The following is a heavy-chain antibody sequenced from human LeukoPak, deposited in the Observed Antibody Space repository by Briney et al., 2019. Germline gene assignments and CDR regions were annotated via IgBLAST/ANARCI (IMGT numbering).Heavy chain of an antibody. J-gene: IGHJ3*01. V-gene: IGHV5-51*01. CDR2: IYPGDSGP. CDR3: GMSGDRVPLQDDVFDV. D-gene: IGHD1-26*01. CDR1: GYSFTSYC. Sequence: GESLKISCKVSGYSFTSYCIGWVRQVPGKGLEWMGIIYPGDSGPTYSPSFQGQVTISVDKSINTAYLQWSSLQASDTAMYYCGMSGDRVPLQDDVFDVWGQGTMVTVST.